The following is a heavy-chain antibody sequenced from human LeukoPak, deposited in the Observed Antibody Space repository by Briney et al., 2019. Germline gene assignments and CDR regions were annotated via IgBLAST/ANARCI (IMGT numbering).Heavy chain of an antibody. J-gene: IGHJ4*02. CDR3: ARGKRYSSGWPFDY. CDR1: GGSFSGYY. Sequence: PSETLSLTCAVYGGSFSGYYWSWIRQPPGKGLEWIGEINHSGSTNYNPSLKSRVTISVDTSKNQFSPKLSSVTAADTAVYYCARGKRYSSGWPFDYWGQGTLVTVSS. D-gene: IGHD6-19*01. CDR2: INHSGST. V-gene: IGHV4-34*01.